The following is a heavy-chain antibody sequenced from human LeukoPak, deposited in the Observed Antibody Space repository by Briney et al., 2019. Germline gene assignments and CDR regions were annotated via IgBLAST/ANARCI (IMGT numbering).Heavy chain of an antibody. CDR1: GYTFTSYA. J-gene: IGHJ5*02. CDR3: ARHRGYSSSVIALDNWFDP. CDR2: INAGNGNT. D-gene: IGHD6-13*01. V-gene: IGHV1-3*01. Sequence: ASVNVSCTASGYTFTSYAMHWVRQAPGQRLEWMGWINAGNGNTKYSQKFQGRVTITRDTSASTAYMELSSLRSEDTAVYYCARHRGYSSSVIALDNWFDPWGQGTLVTVSS.